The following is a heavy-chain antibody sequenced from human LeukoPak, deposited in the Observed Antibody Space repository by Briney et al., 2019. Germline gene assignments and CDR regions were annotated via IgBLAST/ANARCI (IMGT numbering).Heavy chain of an antibody. Sequence: SETLSLTCIVSGASISSYYWSWIRQPPGKGLENIGYFHYSGSTNYNPSLKSRVTISVDTSRKQFSLTLNSVTAADTAMYYCARLFRSGSYYTSLDYWGQGTLVTVSS. J-gene: IGHJ4*02. D-gene: IGHD3-10*01. V-gene: IGHV4-59*08. CDR3: ARLFRSGSYYTSLDY. CDR1: GASISSYY. CDR2: FHYSGST.